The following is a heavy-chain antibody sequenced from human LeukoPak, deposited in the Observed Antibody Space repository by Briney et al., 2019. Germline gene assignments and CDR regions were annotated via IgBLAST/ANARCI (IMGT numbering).Heavy chain of an antibody. J-gene: IGHJ4*02. V-gene: IGHV4-34*01. CDR1: GGSFSGYY. CDR2: INHSGST. CDR3: ATPRGYSYGREFGY. Sequence: SETLSLTCAVYGGSFSGYYWSWIRQPAGKGLEWIGEINHSGSTNYNPSLKSRVTISVDTSKNQFSLKLSSVTAADTAVYYCATPRGYSYGREFGYWGQGTLVTVSS. D-gene: IGHD5-18*01.